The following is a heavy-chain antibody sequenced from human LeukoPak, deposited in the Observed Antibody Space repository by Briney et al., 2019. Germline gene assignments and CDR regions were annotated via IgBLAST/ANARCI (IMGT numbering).Heavy chain of an antibody. CDR3: ARGPSGYHST. V-gene: IGHV3-66*01. CDR2: IYSGGST. J-gene: IGHJ4*02. D-gene: IGHD5-12*01. CDR1: EFSFGSNY. Sequence: GGSLRLSCAASEFSFGSNYTTWVRQAPGKGLEWVSLIYSGGSTYYADSVKGRFTISRDNSKNTLYLQMNSLRAEDTAVYYCARGPSGYHSTGGQGTLVTVSS.